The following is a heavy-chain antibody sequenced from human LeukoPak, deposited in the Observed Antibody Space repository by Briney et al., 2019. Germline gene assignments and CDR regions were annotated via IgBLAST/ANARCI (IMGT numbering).Heavy chain of an antibody. V-gene: IGHV3-21*01. J-gene: IGHJ6*03. CDR1: GFTFSSYS. CDR3: ARDRNYDFWSGYLYYYYYYMDV. D-gene: IGHD3-3*01. CDR2: ISSSSSYI. Sequence: PGGSLRLSCAASGFTFSSYSMNWVRQAPGKGLEWVSSISSSSSYIYYADSVKGRFTISRDNAKNSLYLQMNSLRAEDTAVYYCARDRNYDFWSGYLYYYYYYMDVWGKGTTVTVSS.